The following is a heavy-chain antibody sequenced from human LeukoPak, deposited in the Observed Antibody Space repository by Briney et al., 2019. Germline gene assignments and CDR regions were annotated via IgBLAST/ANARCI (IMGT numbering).Heavy chain of an antibody. CDR1: GFTVSSNY. D-gene: IGHD3-22*01. V-gene: IGHV3-53*01. J-gene: IGHJ4*02. Sequence: QPGGSLRLSCAASGFTVSSNYMSWVRQAPGKGLEWVSVIYSGGSTYYADSVKGRFTISRDNSKNTLYLQMNSLRAEDTAVYYCARDVYCYDSSAKGGYYFDYWGQGTLVTVSS. CDR3: ARDVYCYDSSAKGGYYFDY. CDR2: IYSGGST.